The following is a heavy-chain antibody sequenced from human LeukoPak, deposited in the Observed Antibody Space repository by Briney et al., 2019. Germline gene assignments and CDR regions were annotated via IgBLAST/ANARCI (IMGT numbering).Heavy chain of an antibody. J-gene: IGHJ4*02. CDR1: GFTFSSYS. CDR2: ISSSSSYI. CDR3: ARGRDSCYDY. V-gene: IGHV3-21*01. Sequence: GGSLRLSCAAYGFTFSSYSMNLVRQAPGKGLEWVSSISSSSSYIYYADSVKGRFTISRDNAKNSLYLQMNSLRAEDTAVYYCARGRDSCYDYWGQGTLVTVSS. D-gene: IGHD2-15*01.